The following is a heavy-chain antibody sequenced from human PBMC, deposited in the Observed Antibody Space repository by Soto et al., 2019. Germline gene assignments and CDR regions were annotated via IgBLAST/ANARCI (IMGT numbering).Heavy chain of an antibody. J-gene: IGHJ3*02. V-gene: IGHV3-48*01. CDR2: ISSSSSTI. Sequence: GGSLRLSCAASGFTFSSYSMNWVRQAPGKGLEWVSYISSSSSTIYYADSVKGRFTISRDNAKNSLYLQMNSLRAEDTAVYYCARVPPYEEAVVPAANDAFDIWGQGTMVTVSS. CDR1: GFTFSSYS. CDR3: ARVPPYEEAVVPAANDAFDI. D-gene: IGHD2-2*01.